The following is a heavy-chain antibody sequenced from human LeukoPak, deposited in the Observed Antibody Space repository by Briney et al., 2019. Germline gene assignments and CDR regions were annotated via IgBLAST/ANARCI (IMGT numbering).Heavy chain of an antibody. Sequence: PGGSLRPSCAASGFTVYTNYISWVRQAPGKGLEWVSVIYAGGSTYYADSVKGRFTVSRDISQNTVSLQMSTLRAEDTAVYYCAKAVVAAAGPDSWGQGTLVTVSS. V-gene: IGHV3-53*01. CDR3: AKAVVAAAGPDS. J-gene: IGHJ4*02. D-gene: IGHD6-13*01. CDR2: IYAGGST. CDR1: GFTVYTNY.